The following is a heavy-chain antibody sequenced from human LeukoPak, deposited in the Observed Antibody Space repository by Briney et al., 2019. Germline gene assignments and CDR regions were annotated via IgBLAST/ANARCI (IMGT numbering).Heavy chain of an antibody. CDR1: GYTFTSYG. Sequence: ASVKVSCKASGYTFTSYGISWVRQAPGQGLEWVGLIVPIYGTTKYAQRFQGRVSITADESTYTAYLDLDSLTSDDTAVFYCARSVAAAGRNFGFDSWGQGTQLIVSS. CDR2: IVPIYGTT. J-gene: IGHJ5*01. CDR3: ARSVAAAGRNFGFDS. D-gene: IGHD6-13*01. V-gene: IGHV1-69*13.